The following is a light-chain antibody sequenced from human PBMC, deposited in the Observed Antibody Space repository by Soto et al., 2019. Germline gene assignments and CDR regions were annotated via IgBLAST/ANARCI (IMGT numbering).Light chain of an antibody. V-gene: IGKV3-20*01. CDR2: AAS. CDR1: RGISSSY. Sequence: EIVLTQSPGTLSLSPGESTTLSCRASRGISSSYLAWYQQKPGQAPRLLICAASTRATGIPDRFRGSGSATDFTLTISRLEPEDSAVYYCQQYGASPPYTFGQGTKLEIK. CDR3: QQYGASPPYT. J-gene: IGKJ2*01.